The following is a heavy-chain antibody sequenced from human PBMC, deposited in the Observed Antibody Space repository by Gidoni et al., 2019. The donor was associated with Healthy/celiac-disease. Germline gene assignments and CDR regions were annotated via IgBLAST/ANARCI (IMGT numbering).Heavy chain of an antibody. D-gene: IGHD5-18*01. J-gene: IGHJ3*02. CDR1: GFTFRSYG. V-gene: IGHV3-33*01. Sequence: QVQLVESGGGVVQPGRSLRLSCAASGFTFRSYGMHWVRQAPGKGLEGVAVIWYDGSNKYYADSVKGRFTISRDNSKNTLYLQMNSLRAEDTAVYYCARDGDTAMVHTGRDAFDIWGQGTMVTVSS. CDR2: IWYDGSNK. CDR3: ARDGDTAMVHTGRDAFDI.